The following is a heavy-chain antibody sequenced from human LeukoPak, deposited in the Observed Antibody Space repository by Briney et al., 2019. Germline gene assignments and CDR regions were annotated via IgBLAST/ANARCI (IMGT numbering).Heavy chain of an antibody. CDR2: FDPEDGET. Sequence: GASVKVSCKVSGYTLTELSMHWVRQAPGKGLEWMGGFDPEDGETIYAQKFQGRVTMTEDTSTDTAYMELSSLRSEDTAVYYCATASGGYDSSGYYDYWGQGTLVTVSS. D-gene: IGHD3-22*01. CDR1: GYTLTELS. V-gene: IGHV1-24*01. J-gene: IGHJ4*02. CDR3: ATASGGYDSSGYYDY.